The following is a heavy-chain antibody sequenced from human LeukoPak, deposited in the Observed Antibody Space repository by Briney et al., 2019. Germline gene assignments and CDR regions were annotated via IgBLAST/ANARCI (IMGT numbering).Heavy chain of an antibody. Sequence: GGSLRLSCAASRFTFSSYAMSWVRQAPGKGLEWVSAISGSGGSTYYADSVKGRFTISRDNSKNTLYLQMNSLRAEDTAVYYCAKGRWELLDLDAFDIWGQGTMVTVSS. V-gene: IGHV3-23*01. CDR3: AKGRWELLDLDAFDI. J-gene: IGHJ3*02. D-gene: IGHD1-26*01. CDR2: ISGSGGST. CDR1: RFTFSSYA.